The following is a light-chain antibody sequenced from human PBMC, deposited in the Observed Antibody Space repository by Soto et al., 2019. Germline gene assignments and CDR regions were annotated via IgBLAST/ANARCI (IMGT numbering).Light chain of an antibody. CDR2: GAS. CDR3: QQYNNWPIT. CDR1: QSVSSN. V-gene: IGKV3-15*01. J-gene: IGKJ5*01. Sequence: EIVMTQSPATLSVSPGERATFSCRASQSVSSNLAWYQQKPGQAPRLLIYGASTRATGIPGRFSGGGSGTEFTLTISSLQSEDFAVYYCQQYNNWPITFGQGTRLEIK.